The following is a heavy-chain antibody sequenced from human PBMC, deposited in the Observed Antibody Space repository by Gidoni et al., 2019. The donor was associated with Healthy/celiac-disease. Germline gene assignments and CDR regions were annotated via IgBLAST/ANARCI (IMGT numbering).Heavy chain of an antibody. D-gene: IGHD3-22*01. V-gene: IGHV6-1*01. CDR2: TYYRSKWYN. CDR1: GDSVSSNSAA. J-gene: IGHJ4*02. CDR3: ARALMDYYDSSGYPYDY. Sequence: VQLQQSGPGLVKPSQTLSLTCAISGDSVSSNSAAWNWIRQSPSRGLEWLGRTYYRSKWYNDYAVSVKSRITINPDTSKNQFSLQLNSVTPEDTAVYYCARALMDYYDSSGYPYDYWGQGTLVTVSS.